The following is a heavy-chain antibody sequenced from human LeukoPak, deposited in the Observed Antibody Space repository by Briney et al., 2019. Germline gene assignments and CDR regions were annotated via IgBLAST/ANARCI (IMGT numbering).Heavy chain of an antibody. J-gene: IGHJ4*02. CDR2: ITSGGDYI. CDR3: ARGHYDVLAASYKWTPDY. D-gene: IGHD3-9*01. Sequence: GGSLRLSCAASGFTFNTFNMNWVHQAPGKGLEWVSSITSGGDYIYYADSVKGRFTTSRDNAKNSLSLQLNSLRVEDRAVYYCARGHYDVLAASYKWTPDYWGQGTLVTVSS. CDR1: GFTFNTFN. V-gene: IGHV3-21*01.